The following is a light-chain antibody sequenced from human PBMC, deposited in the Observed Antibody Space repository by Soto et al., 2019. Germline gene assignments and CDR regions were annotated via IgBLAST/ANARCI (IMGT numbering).Light chain of an antibody. CDR2: EVS. CDR1: GSDVGGYKY. J-gene: IGLJ2*01. CDR3: SSYAGSNDVI. Sequence: QSVPTQPPSASGSPGQSVTISCTGTGSDVGGYKYVSWYQQHPGKAPKLMIYEVSKWPSGVPDRFSGSKSGNTASLTVSGLQAEDEADYYCSSYAGSNDVIFGGGTKLTVL. V-gene: IGLV2-8*01.